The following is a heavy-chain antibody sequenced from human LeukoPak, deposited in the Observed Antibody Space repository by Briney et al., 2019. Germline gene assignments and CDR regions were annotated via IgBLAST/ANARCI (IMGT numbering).Heavy chain of an antibody. CDR2: IYYSGST. CDR3: ARGGYYGSGNDFRFDP. CDR1: GGSISSYY. D-gene: IGHD3-10*01. Sequence: SETLSLTCSVSGGSISSYYWSWIRQPPGKGLEWIGYIYYSGSTNYKPSLKSRVTMSVDTSKGQFSLKLRSVTAADTAVYYCARGGYYGSGNDFRFDPWGQGTLVTVSS. V-gene: IGHV4-59*01. J-gene: IGHJ5*02.